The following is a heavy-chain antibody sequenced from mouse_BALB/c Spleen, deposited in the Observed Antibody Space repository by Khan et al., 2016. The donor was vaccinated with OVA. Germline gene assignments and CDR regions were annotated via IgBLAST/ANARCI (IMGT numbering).Heavy chain of an antibody. CDR3: ARTARIAY. Sequence: EVQLQESGPGLVKPSQSLSLTCTVTGYSITSGYGWNWIRQFPGNQLEWMGYISYSGSTYYNPSFKSRITITLDKSKNQFFLQLNSVTSEDSATYTCARTARIAYWGQGTTLTVSS. CDR1: GYSITSGYG. J-gene: IGHJ2*01. CDR2: ISYSGST. D-gene: IGHD1-2*01. V-gene: IGHV3-2*02.